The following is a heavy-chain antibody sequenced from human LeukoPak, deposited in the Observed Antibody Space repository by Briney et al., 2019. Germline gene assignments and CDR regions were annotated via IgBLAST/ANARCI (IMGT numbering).Heavy chain of an antibody. V-gene: IGHV1-2*02. CDR2: INPNSGGT. CDR1: GYTFTGYY. Sequence: XSVKVSCKASGYTFTGYYMHWVRQAPGQGLEWMGWINPNSGGTNYAQKFQGRVTMTRDTSISTAYMELSRLRSDDTAVYYCARDASGSSWYYFDYWGQGTLVTVSS. D-gene: IGHD6-13*01. CDR3: ARDASGSSWYYFDY. J-gene: IGHJ4*02.